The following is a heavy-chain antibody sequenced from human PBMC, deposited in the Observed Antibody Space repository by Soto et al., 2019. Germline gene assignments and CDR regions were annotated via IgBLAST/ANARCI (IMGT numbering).Heavy chain of an antibody. Sequence: EVQLVESGGGLVQPGGSLRLSCAASGFTFSSYWMSWVRQAPGKGLEWVANIKQDGSEKYYVDSVKGRFTISRDNAKNSLYLQMNSLRAEDTAVYYCARSWYYDILTGYYRDAFDIWGQGTMVTVSS. CDR3: ARSWYYDILTGYYRDAFDI. V-gene: IGHV3-7*03. D-gene: IGHD3-9*01. CDR1: GFTFSSYW. J-gene: IGHJ3*02. CDR2: IKQDGSEK.